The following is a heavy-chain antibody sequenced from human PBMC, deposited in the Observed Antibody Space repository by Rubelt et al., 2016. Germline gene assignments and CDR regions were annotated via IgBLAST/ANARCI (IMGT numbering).Heavy chain of an antibody. CDR2: ISGHGGST. J-gene: IGHJ4*02. V-gene: IGHV3-23*01. D-gene: IGHD3-16*01. Sequence: GGGLVQPGGSLRLSCAASGFTFSSYSMNWVRQAPGKGLEWVSVISGHGGSTYYADSVKGRFTISRDNSKNTLYLQMNSLRGEDTAVYYCARSSSIYTCLDYWGQGTLVTVSS. CDR1: GFTFSSYS. CDR3: ARSSSIYTCLDY.